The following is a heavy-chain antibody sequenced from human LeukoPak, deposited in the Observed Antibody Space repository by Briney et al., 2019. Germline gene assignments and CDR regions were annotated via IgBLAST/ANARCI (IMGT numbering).Heavy chain of an antibody. CDR1: GGTFSSYA. V-gene: IGHV1-69*13. J-gene: IGHJ4*02. Sequence: ASVKVSCKASGGTFSSYAISWVRQAPGQGLEWMGGIIPIFGTANYAQKFQGRVTITADESTSTAYMELSSLRSEDTAVYYCARCTYYYDSSGFLFDYWGQGTLVTVSS. CDR2: IIPIFGTA. D-gene: IGHD3-22*01. CDR3: ARCTYYYDSSGFLFDY.